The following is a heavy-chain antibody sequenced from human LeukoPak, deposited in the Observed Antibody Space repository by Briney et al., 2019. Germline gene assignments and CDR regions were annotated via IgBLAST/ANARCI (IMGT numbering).Heavy chain of an antibody. CDR3: ARAVSYYYDSSGYGPFGSTKADAFDI. V-gene: IGHV4-59*01. D-gene: IGHD3-22*01. Sequence: SETLSLTCTVSGASISSYSWGWIRQPPGKGLEWIGYFSYTGSTNYNPSLRSRVTISLDTSKNQFFLKVSSVTAADTAVYYCARAVSYYYDSSGYGPFGSTKADAFDIWGQGTMVTVSS. CDR1: GASISSYS. CDR2: FSYTGST. J-gene: IGHJ3*02.